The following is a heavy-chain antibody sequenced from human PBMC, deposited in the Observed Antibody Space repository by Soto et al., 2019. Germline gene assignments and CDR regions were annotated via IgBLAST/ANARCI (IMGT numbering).Heavy chain of an antibody. CDR3: ARSGTMVRGVMSNYYYGMDV. J-gene: IGHJ6*02. CDR2: INAGNGNT. CDR1: GYTFTSYA. D-gene: IGHD3-10*01. V-gene: IGHV1-3*01. Sequence: ASVKVSCKASGYTFTSYAMHWVRQAPGQRLEWMGWINAGNGNTKYSQKFQGRVTITRDTSASTAYMELSSLRSEDTAVYYCARSGTMVRGVMSNYYYGMDVWGQGTTVTVPS.